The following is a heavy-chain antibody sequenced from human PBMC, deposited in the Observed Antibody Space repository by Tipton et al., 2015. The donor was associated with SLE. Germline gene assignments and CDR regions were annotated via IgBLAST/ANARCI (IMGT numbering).Heavy chain of an antibody. CDR2: INHSGST. D-gene: IGHD3-10*01. CDR1: GGSFSGYY. CDR3: ARVLGDYYGSGRPGAFDI. J-gene: IGHJ3*02. V-gene: IGHV4-34*01. Sequence: LRLSCAVYGGSFSGYYWSWIRQPPGKGLEWIGEINHSGSTNYNPSLKSRVTISVDTSKNQFSLKLSSVTAADTAVYYCARVLGDYYGSGRPGAFDIWGQGTMVTVSS.